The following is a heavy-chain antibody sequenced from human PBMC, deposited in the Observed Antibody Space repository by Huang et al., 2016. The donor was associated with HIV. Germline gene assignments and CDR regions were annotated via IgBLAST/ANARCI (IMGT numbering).Heavy chain of an antibody. Sequence: QVQLVESGAELKKPGASVRVSCKVSGYTVSELSLHWVRQAPEKGLEWMVVFEPEDGETIYAQRLQGRVTMTEDTSTDTAYMELSSLRPEDTAVYYCATATPDVGAGVLRSAFDIWGQGTMVTVSS. CDR3: ATATPDVGAGVLRSAFDI. CDR2: FEPEDGET. CDR1: GYTVSELS. J-gene: IGHJ3*02. V-gene: IGHV1-24*01. D-gene: IGHD2-15*01.